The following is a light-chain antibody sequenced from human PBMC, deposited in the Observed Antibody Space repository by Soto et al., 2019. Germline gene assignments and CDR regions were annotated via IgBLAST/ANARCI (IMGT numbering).Light chain of an antibody. J-gene: IGKJ4*01. CDR2: AAS. CDR3: QQANSFPPLT. CDR1: QDINSW. V-gene: IGKV1-12*01. Sequence: DIQMTQSPSSVSASVGDRVTITCRASQDINSWLAWYQQKPGKAPKLLISAASSLQSGVPSRFSGSGSGTDFTLTISSLQPEDFATYYCQQANSFPPLTFGGGTKVEIK.